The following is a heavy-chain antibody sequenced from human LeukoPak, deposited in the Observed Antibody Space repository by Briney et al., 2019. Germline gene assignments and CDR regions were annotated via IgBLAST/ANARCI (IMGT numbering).Heavy chain of an antibody. CDR1: GFTFSSYT. D-gene: IGHD4-17*01. V-gene: IGHV3-21*01. CDR3: ATWDDYGDFVAFEY. J-gene: IGHJ4*02. CDR2: ISSSATYI. Sequence: PGGSLRLSCGGSGFTFSSYTMNWVRQAPGKGLEAVASISSSATYIYYADSVRGRFTISRDDAKKSVFLHMNSLRAEDTAVYFCATWDDYGDFVAFEYWGQGTLVTVSS.